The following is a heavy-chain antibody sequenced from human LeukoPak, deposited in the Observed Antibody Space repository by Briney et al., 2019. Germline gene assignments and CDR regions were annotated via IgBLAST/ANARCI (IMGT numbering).Heavy chain of an antibody. CDR2: INHSGST. V-gene: IGHV4-34*01. D-gene: IGHD1-26*01. CDR1: GGSFSGYY. CDR3: ARGPYSGTNYLDY. Sequence: SETLSLTCAVYGGSFSGYYWSWIRQPPGKGLEWIGEINHSGSTNYNTSLKSRVTISVDTSKNLFSLKLSSVTAADTAVYYCARGPYSGTNYLDYWGQGTLVTVSS. J-gene: IGHJ4*02.